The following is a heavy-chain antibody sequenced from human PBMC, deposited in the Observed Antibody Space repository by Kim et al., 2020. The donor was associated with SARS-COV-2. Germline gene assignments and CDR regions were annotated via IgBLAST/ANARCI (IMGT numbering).Heavy chain of an antibody. V-gene: IGHV3-15*04. CDR3: STGLSSGWSLGF. CDR1: GFTFSNAW. CDR2: IESGGTT. Sequence: GGSLRLSCSASGFTFSNAWMTWVRQAPGKGLEWIGRIESGGTTDYAAPVRGRFTISRHDSENMLYLQMGSLKTEDTALYYCSTGLSSGWSLGFWGQGTLV. J-gene: IGHJ4*02. D-gene: IGHD6-19*01.